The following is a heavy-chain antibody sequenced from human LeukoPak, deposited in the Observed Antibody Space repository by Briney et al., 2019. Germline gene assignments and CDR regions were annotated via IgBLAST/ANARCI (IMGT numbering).Heavy chain of an antibody. CDR2: IYHSGST. D-gene: IGHD3-22*01. CDR3: AREAFSSGYYDDY. Sequence: PSETLSLACTVSGYSISSGYYWAWIRQRPGKGRGWIGSIYHSGSTYYNPSLKSRVTISVDTSKNQFSLKLSSVTAADTAVYYCAREAFSSGYYDDYWGQGTLVTVSS. CDR1: GYSISSGYY. J-gene: IGHJ4*02. V-gene: IGHV4-38-2*02.